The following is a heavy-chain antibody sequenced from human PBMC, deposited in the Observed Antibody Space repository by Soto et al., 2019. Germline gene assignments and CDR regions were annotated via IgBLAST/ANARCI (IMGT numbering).Heavy chain of an antibody. V-gene: IGHV4-59*01. CDR3: ARGSGGGQLVFYYYYYMDV. J-gene: IGHJ6*03. CDR1: GGSISSYY. D-gene: IGHD6-6*01. CDR2: IYYSGST. Sequence: SETLSLTCTVSGGSISSYYWSWIRQPPGKGLEWIGYIYYSGSTNYNPSLKSRVTISVDTSKNQFSLKLSSVTAADTAVYYCARGSGGGQLVFYYYYYMDVWGEGTTVTVSS.